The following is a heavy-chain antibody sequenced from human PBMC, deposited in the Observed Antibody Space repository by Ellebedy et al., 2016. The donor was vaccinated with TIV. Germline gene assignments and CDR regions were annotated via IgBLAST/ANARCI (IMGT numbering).Heavy chain of an antibody. Sequence: GESLKISCAASGFTFSDYSMHWIRQTPGKGLEWVSYIRSSGSTIYYAASLKGRFTISRDNAKNSLYLQMSSLRAEDTAVYYCARVLLLHWSSPPGYWGQGTLVIVSS. CDR2: IRSSGSTI. CDR3: ARVLLLHWSSPPGY. D-gene: IGHD3-3*01. J-gene: IGHJ4*02. CDR1: GFTFSDYS. V-gene: IGHV3-11*01.